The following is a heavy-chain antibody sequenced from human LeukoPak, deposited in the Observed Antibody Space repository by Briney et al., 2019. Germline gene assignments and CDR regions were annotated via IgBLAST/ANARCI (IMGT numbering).Heavy chain of an antibody. CDR1: GFTFSSYE. J-gene: IGHJ6*03. Sequence: PGGSLRLSCAASGFTFSSYEMNWVRQAPGKGLEWVSYTSSSGSTIYYADSVKGRFTISRDNAKNSLYLQMNSLRAEDTAVYYCASINYYGSGSFPAYYYYYYMDVWGKGTTVTVSS. D-gene: IGHD3-10*01. V-gene: IGHV3-48*03. CDR2: TSSSGSTI. CDR3: ASINYYGSGSFPAYYYYYYMDV.